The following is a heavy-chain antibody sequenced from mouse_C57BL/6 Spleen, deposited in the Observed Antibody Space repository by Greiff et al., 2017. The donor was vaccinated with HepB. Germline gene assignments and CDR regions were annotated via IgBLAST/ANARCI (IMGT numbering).Heavy chain of an antibody. CDR3: ARDSTTTVVAHWYFDV. Sequence: EVQVVESEGGLVQPGSSMKLSCTASGFTFSDYYMAWVRQVPEKGLEWVANINYDGSSTYYLDSLKSRFIISRDNAKNILYLQMSSLKSEDTATYYGARDSTTTVVAHWYFDVWGTGTTVTVSS. J-gene: IGHJ1*03. CDR1: GFTFSDYY. CDR2: INYDGSST. V-gene: IGHV5-16*01. D-gene: IGHD1-1*01.